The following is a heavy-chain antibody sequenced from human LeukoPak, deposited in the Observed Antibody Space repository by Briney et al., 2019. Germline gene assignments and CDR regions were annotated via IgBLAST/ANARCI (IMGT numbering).Heavy chain of an antibody. Sequence: SLRLSCAASGFTFDDYAMHWVRQAPGKGLEWVSGISWNSGSIGYADSVKGRFTISRDNAKNSLYLQMNSLRAEDTALYYCAGGSVDWFDYWGQGTLVTVSS. CDR1: GFTFDDYA. J-gene: IGHJ4*02. V-gene: IGHV3-9*01. D-gene: IGHD3-16*01. CDR3: AGGSVDWFDY. CDR2: ISWNSGSI.